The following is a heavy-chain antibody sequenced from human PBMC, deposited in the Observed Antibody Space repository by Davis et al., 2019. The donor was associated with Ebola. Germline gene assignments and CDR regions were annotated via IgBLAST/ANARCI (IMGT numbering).Heavy chain of an antibody. V-gene: IGHV4-59*12. D-gene: IGHD3-10*01. CDR3: ARGRVTMVRGVIIYYYYGMDV. CDR2: IYYSGST. J-gene: IGHJ6*02. CDR1: GGSISSYY. Sequence: SETLSLTCTVSGGSISSYYWSWIRQPPGKGLEWIGYIYYSGSTNYNPSLKSRVTISVDTSKNQFSLKLSSVTAADTAVYYCARGRVTMVRGVIIYYYYGMDVWGQGTTVTVSS.